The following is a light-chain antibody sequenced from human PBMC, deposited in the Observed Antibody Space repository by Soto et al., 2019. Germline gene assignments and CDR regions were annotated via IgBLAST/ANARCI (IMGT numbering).Light chain of an antibody. CDR1: QSVSSNF. J-gene: IGKJ5*01. Sequence: EIVLTQSPGTLSSSPGERATLSCRASQSVSSNFLAWYQQRPGQAPRLLIYGASNRATGIPDRFSGSGSETDFTLTISRLEPEDFALYYCQQYDSSPITFGHGTRLDIK. CDR3: QQYDSSPIT. CDR2: GAS. V-gene: IGKV3-20*01.